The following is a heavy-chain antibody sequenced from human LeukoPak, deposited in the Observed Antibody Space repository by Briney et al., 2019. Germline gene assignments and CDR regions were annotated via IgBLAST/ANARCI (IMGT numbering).Heavy chain of an antibody. Sequence: PSETLSLTCTVSGGSISSGSYYWSWIRQPAGKGLVWIGRIYTSGSTNYNPSLKSRVTISVDTSKNQFSLKLSSVTAADTAVYYCARHKGAGSGYYVYLDYWGQGTLVTVSS. CDR3: ARHKGAGSGYYVYLDY. V-gene: IGHV4-61*02. D-gene: IGHD3-22*01. CDR2: IYTSGST. J-gene: IGHJ4*02. CDR1: GGSISSGSYY.